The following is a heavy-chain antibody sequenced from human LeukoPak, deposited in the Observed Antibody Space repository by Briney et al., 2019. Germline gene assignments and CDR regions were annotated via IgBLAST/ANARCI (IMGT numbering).Heavy chain of an antibody. J-gene: IGHJ4*02. CDR2: IYTSGST. CDR3: AGGYSYGYRDY. V-gene: IGHV4-61*02. CDR1: GGSISSGSYY. Sequence: SETLSLTCTVSGGSISSGSYYWSWIRQPAGKGLEWIGRIYTSGSTNYNPSLKSRVTISVDTSKNQFSLKLSSVTAADTAVYYCAGGYSYGYRDYWGQGTLVTVSS. D-gene: IGHD5-18*01.